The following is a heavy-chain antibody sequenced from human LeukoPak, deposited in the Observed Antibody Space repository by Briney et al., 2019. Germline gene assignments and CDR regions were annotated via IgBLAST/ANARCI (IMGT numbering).Heavy chain of an antibody. D-gene: IGHD3-10*01. CDR2: IRYDGSNK. CDR1: GFTFSSYG. J-gene: IGHJ4*02. Sequence: GGSLRLSCAASGFTFSSYGMHWVRQAPGKGLEWVAFIRYDGSNKYYADSVKGRFTISRDNSKNTLYLQMNSLRAEDTAVYYCARGPIIYLWFGESSPFDYWGQGTLVTVSS. V-gene: IGHV3-30*02. CDR3: ARGPIIYLWFGESSPFDY.